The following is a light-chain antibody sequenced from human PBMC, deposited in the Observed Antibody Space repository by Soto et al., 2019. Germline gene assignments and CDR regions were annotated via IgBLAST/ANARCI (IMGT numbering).Light chain of an antibody. CDR1: QDIRTS. V-gene: IGKV1-33*01. Sequence: DIQMTQSPSSLSASVGARVSITCQASQDIRTSLSWVQQKPGRAPKLLIYGASNLETGVASRFRGSGSGTDFTLTISSLQPEDIATYYCQQYDTLPPFTFGPGTKVDI. CDR3: QQYDTLPPFT. CDR2: GAS. J-gene: IGKJ3*01.